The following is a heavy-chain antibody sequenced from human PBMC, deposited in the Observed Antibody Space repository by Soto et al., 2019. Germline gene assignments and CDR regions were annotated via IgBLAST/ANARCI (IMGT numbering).Heavy chain of an antibody. D-gene: IGHD3-10*01. J-gene: IGHJ3*02. CDR1: GFTFTSSA. CDR3: AAPGSHDAFDI. CDR2: IVVGSGNT. Sequence: SVKVSCKASGFTFTSSAVQWVRQARGQRLEWIGWIVVGSGNTNYAQKFQERVTITRDMSTSTAYMELGSLRSEDTAVYYCAAPGSHDAFDIWGQGTMVTVSS. V-gene: IGHV1-58*01.